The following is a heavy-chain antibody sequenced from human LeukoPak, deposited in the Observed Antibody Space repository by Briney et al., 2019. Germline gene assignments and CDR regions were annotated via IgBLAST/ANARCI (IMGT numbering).Heavy chain of an antibody. J-gene: IGHJ4*02. CDR1: GGSISSYY. V-gene: IGHV4-4*07. CDR2: IYTSGST. D-gene: IGHD6-19*01. Sequence: SETLSLTCTVSGGSISSYYWSWIRQPAGKGLEWIGRIYTSGSTNYNPSLKSRVTMSVDTSKNQFSLKLSSVTAADTAVYYCARAGDSSGWYYFDYWGQGTLVTVSS. CDR3: ARAGDSSGWYYFDY.